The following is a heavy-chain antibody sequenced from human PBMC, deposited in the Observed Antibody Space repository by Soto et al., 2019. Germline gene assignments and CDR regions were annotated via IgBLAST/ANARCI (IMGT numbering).Heavy chain of an antibody. J-gene: IGHJ4*02. Sequence: GSLRLSCAASGFTFSGFAMNWVRQPPGKGLEWVSSVDYTGSYTFYAASVKGRFTTSRDNSKNMVYLELNSLRAEDTAVYYCAKRSGGFSEFDYWGQGTLVTVSS. D-gene: IGHD5-12*01. CDR2: VDYTGSYT. CDR1: GFTFSGFA. V-gene: IGHV3-23*01. CDR3: AKRSGGFSEFDY.